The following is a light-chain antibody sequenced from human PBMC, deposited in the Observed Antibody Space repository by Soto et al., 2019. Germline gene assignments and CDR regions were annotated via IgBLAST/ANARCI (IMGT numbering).Light chain of an antibody. CDR3: LQNHNYPRT. J-gene: IGKJ1*01. CDR2: GAS. V-gene: IGKV1-6*01. CDR1: QDISDD. Sequence: AIRMTQSPSALSASTGDRVTITCRASQDISDDVGWYQQTPGKAPKLLISGASRLQSGVPSRFSGSGSGAQFTLTITSLRPEDSAIYYCLQNHNYPRTFGQGAKADI.